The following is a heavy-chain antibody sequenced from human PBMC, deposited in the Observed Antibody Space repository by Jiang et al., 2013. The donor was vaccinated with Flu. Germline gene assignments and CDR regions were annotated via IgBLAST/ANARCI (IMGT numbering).Heavy chain of an antibody. CDR2: ISAYNGNT. J-gene: IGHJ5*02. D-gene: IGHD2-15*01. Sequence: CGAEVKKPGASVKVSCKASGYTFTSYGISWVRQAPGQGLEWMAWISAYNGNTKYAQKLQDRVTMTIDTYTNTAYMELRSLRSDDTAVYYCARATLTWQLLPGWFDPWGQGTLVTVSS. CDR3: ARATLTWQLLPGWFDP. V-gene: IGHV1-18*04. CDR1: GYTFTSYG.